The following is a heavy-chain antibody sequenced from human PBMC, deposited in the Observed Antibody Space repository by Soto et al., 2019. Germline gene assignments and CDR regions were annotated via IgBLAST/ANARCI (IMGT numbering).Heavy chain of an antibody. CDR3: AKDASMLWSYYYYMDV. V-gene: IGHV3-9*01. CDR1: GFTFDDYA. J-gene: IGHJ6*03. CDR2: ISWNSGSI. Sequence: GGSLRLSCAASGFTFDDYAMHWVRQAPGKGLEWVSGISWNSGSIGYADSVKGRFTISRDNAKNSLYLQMNSLRAEDTALYYCAKDASMLWSYYYYMDVWGKGTTVTVSS. D-gene: IGHD2-2*01.